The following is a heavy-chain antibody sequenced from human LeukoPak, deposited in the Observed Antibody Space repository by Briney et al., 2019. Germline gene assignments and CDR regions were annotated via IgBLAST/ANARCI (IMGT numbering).Heavy chain of an antibody. Sequence: PGGSLRLSCAASGFTFSSYSMSWVRQTPGKGLEWVANIKQDGSERYYVDSVKGRFTISRDNAKNSLYLQMNSLRAEDTAVYYCARAPKSSYWGQGTLVTVSS. J-gene: IGHJ4*02. D-gene: IGHD1-26*01. CDR1: GFTFSSYS. V-gene: IGHV3-7*01. CDR3: ARAPKSSY. CDR2: IKQDGSER.